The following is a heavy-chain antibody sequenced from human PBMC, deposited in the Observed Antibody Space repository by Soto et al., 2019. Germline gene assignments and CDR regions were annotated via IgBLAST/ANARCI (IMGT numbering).Heavy chain of an antibody. Sequence: GGSLRLSCAASGFTFSSYGMHWVRQAPGKGLEWVAVIWYDGSNKYYADSVKGRFTISRDNSKNTLYLQMNSLRAEDTAVYYCARDPPPEAWFGEPHLDYWGQGTLVTVSS. J-gene: IGHJ4*02. V-gene: IGHV3-33*01. CDR2: IWYDGSNK. D-gene: IGHD3-10*01. CDR3: ARDPPPEAWFGEPHLDY. CDR1: GFTFSSYG.